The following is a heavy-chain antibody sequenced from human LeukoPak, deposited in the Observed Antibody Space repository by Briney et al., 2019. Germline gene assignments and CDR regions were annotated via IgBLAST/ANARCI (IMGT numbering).Heavy chain of an antibody. Sequence: SVKVSCKASGGTFSSYAISWVRQAPGQGLEWMGGIIPIFGTANYAQKFQGRVTITADKSTSTAYMELSSLRSEDTAVYYCARGAKLGYYMDVWGKGTTVTVSS. CDR2: IIPIFGTA. D-gene: IGHD7-27*01. J-gene: IGHJ6*03. V-gene: IGHV1-69*06. CDR3: ARGAKLGYYMDV. CDR1: GGTFSSYA.